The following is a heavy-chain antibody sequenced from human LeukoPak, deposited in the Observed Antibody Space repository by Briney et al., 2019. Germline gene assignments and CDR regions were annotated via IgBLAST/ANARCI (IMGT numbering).Heavy chain of an antibody. CDR3: ARDFGATIDP. J-gene: IGHJ5*02. Sequence: PSETLSLTCTVSGGSISSGDYYWSWIRQPPGKGLEWIGYINYSGSTYYNPSLKSRVTISADTSKNQFSLKLSSVTAADTAVYYCARDFGATIDPWGQGTLVTASS. V-gene: IGHV4-30-4*01. D-gene: IGHD1-26*01. CDR1: GGSISSGDYY. CDR2: INYSGST.